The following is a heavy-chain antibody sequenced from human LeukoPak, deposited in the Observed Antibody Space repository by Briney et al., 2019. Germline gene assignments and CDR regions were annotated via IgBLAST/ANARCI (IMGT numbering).Heavy chain of an antibody. J-gene: IGHJ4*02. CDR2: ISYDGSNK. CDR1: GFTFSSYG. CDR3: AKDTAPGVPGIAVAGCHY. D-gene: IGHD6-19*01. V-gene: IGHV3-30*18. Sequence: GGSLRLSCAASGFTFSSYGMHWVRQAPGKGLEWVAVISYDGSNKYYADSVKGRFTISRDNSKNTLYLQMNSLRAEDTAVYYCAKDTAPGVPGIAVAGCHYWGQGTLVTVSS.